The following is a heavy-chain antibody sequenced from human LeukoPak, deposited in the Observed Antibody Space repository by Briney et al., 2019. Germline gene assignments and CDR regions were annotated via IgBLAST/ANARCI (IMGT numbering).Heavy chain of an antibody. D-gene: IGHD5-12*01. CDR1: GFTFSGYS. V-gene: IGHV3-48*01. J-gene: IGHJ4*02. Sequence: GGSLRLSCAASGFTFSGYSMHWVRQAPGKGLEWISYITTTSSTTYYIDSVEGRFTISRDNARNSLYLQMNSLRAEDTAVYYCERARGYDYDYWGQGTLVTVSS. CDR2: ITTTSSTT. CDR3: ERARGYDYDY.